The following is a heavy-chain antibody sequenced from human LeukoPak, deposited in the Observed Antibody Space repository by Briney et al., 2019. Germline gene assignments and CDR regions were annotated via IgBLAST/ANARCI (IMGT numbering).Heavy chain of an antibody. CDR3: ARGGTTVTPGLLWFDP. CDR2: IYYSGST. Sequence: SETLSLTCGVYGGSFSGYYWSWIRQPPGKGLEWIGYIYYSGSTKYNPSLKSRVTISVDTSKNQFSLKLSSVTAADTAVYYCARGGTTVTPGLLWFDPWGQGTLVTVSS. J-gene: IGHJ5*02. V-gene: IGHV4-59*01. D-gene: IGHD4-17*01. CDR1: GGSFSGYY.